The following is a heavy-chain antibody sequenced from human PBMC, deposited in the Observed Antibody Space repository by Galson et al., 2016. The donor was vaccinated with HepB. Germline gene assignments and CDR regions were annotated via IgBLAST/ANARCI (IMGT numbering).Heavy chain of an antibody. Sequence: SETLSLTCSVSGGSISSYSYYLGWIRQPPGKGLEWIGSIYFSGTTYYNPSLKNRVTISVDTSKNQFSLKLNSVTPADTALSYCARARGGSYYEFDYWGQGTLVTVSS. CDR2: IYFSGTT. CDR1: GGSISSYSYY. CDR3: ARARGGSYYEFDY. V-gene: IGHV4-39*01. J-gene: IGHJ4*02. D-gene: IGHD1-26*01.